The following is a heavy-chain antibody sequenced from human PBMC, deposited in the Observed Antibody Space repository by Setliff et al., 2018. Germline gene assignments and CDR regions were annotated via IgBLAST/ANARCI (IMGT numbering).Heavy chain of an antibody. CDR2: INWNGGST. V-gene: IGHV3-20*04. Sequence: PGGSLRLSCAASGFTSRSYWMSWVRQAPGKGLEWVSGINWNGGSTGYADSVKGRFTISRDNAKNSLYLQMNSLRAEDTALYYCARERDGYSATPHWAYWGQGTLVTVSS. D-gene: IGHD5-18*01. J-gene: IGHJ4*02. CDR3: ARERDGYSATPHWAY. CDR1: GFTSRSYW.